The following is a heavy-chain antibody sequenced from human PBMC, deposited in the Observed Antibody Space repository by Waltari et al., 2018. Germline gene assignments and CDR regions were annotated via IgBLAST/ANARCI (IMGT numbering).Heavy chain of an antibody. Sequence: QVQLVQSGAEVKKPGASVKGSCRVSGYSLTESALHWVRQAPGKGLAWLGGFEPEYGEAVYAQEFQGRVTMTEDTSKDTAYMELSSLTYEDTAVYYCTRDRVGYCSGGTCYSRWFDPWGQGTLVTVSS. V-gene: IGHV1-24*01. D-gene: IGHD2-15*01. CDR1: GYSLTESA. CDR2: FEPEYGEA. J-gene: IGHJ5*02. CDR3: TRDRVGYCSGGTCYSRWFDP.